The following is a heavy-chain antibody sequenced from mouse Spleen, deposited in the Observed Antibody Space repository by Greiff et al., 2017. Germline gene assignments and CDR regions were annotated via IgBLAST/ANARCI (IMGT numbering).Heavy chain of an antibody. CDR1: GFTFSDYG. D-gene: IGHD6-1*01. V-gene: IGHV5-17*01. Sequence: EVHLVESGGGLVKPGGSLKLSCAASGFTFSDYGMHWVRQAPEKGLGWVAYISSGSSTIYYADTVKGRFTISRDNAKNTLFLQMTSLRSEDTAMYYCARRELRGYFDYWGQGTTLTVSS. CDR2: ISSGSSTI. CDR3: ARRELRGYFDY. J-gene: IGHJ2*01.